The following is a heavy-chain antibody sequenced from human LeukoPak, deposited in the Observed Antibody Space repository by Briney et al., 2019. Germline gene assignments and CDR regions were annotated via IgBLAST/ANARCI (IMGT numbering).Heavy chain of an antibody. J-gene: IGHJ4*02. Sequence: GASVKVSCKVSGYTLTELSMHWVRQAPGKGLEWMGGFDPEDGETIYAQKFQGRVTMTEDTSTDTAYMELSSLRSEDTAVYYCATEGYCSSTSCYMAIHYWGQGTLVTVSS. CDR2: FDPEDGET. D-gene: IGHD2-2*02. V-gene: IGHV1-24*01. CDR3: ATEGYCSSTSCYMAIHY. CDR1: GYTLTELS.